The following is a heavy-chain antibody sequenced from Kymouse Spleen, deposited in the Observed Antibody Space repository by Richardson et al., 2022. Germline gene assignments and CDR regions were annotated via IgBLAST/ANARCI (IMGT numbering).Heavy chain of an antibody. CDR3: GGSGSYYL. CDR1: GGSVSSGSYY. Sequence: QVQLQESGPGLVKPSETLSLTCTVSGGSVSSGSYYWSWIRQPPGKGLEWIGYIYYSGSTNYNPSLKSRVTISVDTSKNQFSLKLSSVTAADTAVYYSGGSGSYYLLGPGNPGHRLL. V-gene: IGHV4-61*01. D-gene: IGHD3-10*01. J-gene: IGHJ4*02. CDR2: IYYSGST.